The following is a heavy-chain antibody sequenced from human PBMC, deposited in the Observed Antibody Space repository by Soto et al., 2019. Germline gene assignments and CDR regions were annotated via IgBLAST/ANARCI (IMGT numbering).Heavy chain of an antibody. CDR2: ISYDGSIK. CDR3: ARGWRPSGALDY. CDR1: GFTFSSHS. D-gene: IGHD3-10*01. Sequence: QVQLVESGGGVVQPGRSLRLSCAASGFTFSSHSIQWVRQAPGKGLEWVAVISYDGSIKYYADSVKGRFTITRDNSKNMASLEMNIPRAEDTAVFYCARGWRPSGALDYWGQGTLVIVSS. V-gene: IGHV3-30-3*01. J-gene: IGHJ4*02.